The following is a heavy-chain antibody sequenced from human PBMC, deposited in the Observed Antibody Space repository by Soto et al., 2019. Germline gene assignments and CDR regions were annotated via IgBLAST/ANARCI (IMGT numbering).Heavy chain of an antibody. CDR3: ARIDSSGYYLLFDY. Sequence: ASVKVSCKASGYTFTSYDINWVRQATGQGLEWMGWMNPNSGNTGYAQKFQGRVTMTRNTSISTAYMELSSLRSEDTAVYYCARIDSSGYYLLFDYWGQGTLVTVSS. V-gene: IGHV1-8*01. D-gene: IGHD3-22*01. J-gene: IGHJ4*02. CDR2: MNPNSGNT. CDR1: GYTFTSYD.